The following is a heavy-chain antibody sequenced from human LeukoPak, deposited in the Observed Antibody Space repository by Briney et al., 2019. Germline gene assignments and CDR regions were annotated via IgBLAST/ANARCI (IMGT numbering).Heavy chain of an antibody. CDR3: ARGVRTTTENWFDP. V-gene: IGHV4-59*11. D-gene: IGHD4-11*01. Sequence: AETLSLTCTVSGGSISSHYLSWIRQPPGKGLEWIGYIYYSGSTNYNHSLKSRGTISVDTSTSQFSLNLSYVTAADTAVYYCARGVRTTTENWFDPWGQGTLVTVSS. CDR1: GGSISSHY. CDR2: IYYSGST. J-gene: IGHJ5*02.